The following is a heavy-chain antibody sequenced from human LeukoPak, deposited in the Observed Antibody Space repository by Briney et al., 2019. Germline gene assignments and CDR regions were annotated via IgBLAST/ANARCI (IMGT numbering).Heavy chain of an antibody. D-gene: IGHD3-16*01. Sequence: PSETLSLTCTVSGGSISSYYWSWIRQPPGKGLEWIGYIYYSGTTNYNPSLKSRVTISVDTSKNQFSLKLSSVTAADTAVYYCARVHARGGIVDYWGQGTLVTVSS. J-gene: IGHJ4*02. V-gene: IGHV4-59*01. CDR1: GGSISSYY. CDR2: IYYSGTT. CDR3: ARVHARGGIVDY.